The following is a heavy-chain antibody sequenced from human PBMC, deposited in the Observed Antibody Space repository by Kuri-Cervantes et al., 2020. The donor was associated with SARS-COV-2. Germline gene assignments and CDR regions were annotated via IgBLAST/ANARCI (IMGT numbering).Heavy chain of an antibody. CDR3: AREGSGWHDYYYYYYMDV. CDR2: ISYDGSNK. J-gene: IGHJ6*03. Sequence: GESLKISCAASGFTFSSYAMHWVRQAPGKGLQWVAVISYDGSNKYYADSVKGRFTISRDNSKNTLYLQMNSLRAEDTAVYYCAREGSGWHDYYYYYYMDVWGKGTTVTVSS. V-gene: IGHV3-30-3*01. D-gene: IGHD6-19*01. CDR1: GFTFSSYA.